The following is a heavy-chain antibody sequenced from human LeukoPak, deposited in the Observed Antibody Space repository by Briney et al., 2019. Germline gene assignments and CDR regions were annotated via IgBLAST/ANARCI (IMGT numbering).Heavy chain of an antibody. Sequence: SETLSLTCAVSGGSISSSNWWSWVRQPPGKGLEWIGEIYHSGSTNYNPSLKSRVTISVDKSKNQFSLKLGSVTAADTAVYYCARARWELLSYFDYWGQGTLVTVSS. J-gene: IGHJ4*02. V-gene: IGHV4-4*02. CDR3: ARARWELLSYFDY. CDR2: IYHSGST. CDR1: GGSISSSNW. D-gene: IGHD1-26*01.